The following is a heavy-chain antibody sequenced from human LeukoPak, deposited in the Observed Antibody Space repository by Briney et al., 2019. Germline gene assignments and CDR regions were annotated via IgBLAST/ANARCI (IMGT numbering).Heavy chain of an antibody. CDR3: ARYYYDSSGSY. J-gene: IGHJ4*02. CDR2: ISSSGSAI. Sequence: GGSLRPSCAASGFTFSDYYMNWIRQAPGKGLEWVSYISSSGSAIYYADSVKGRFTISRDNAKNSLYLQMNSLRAEDTAVYYCARYYYDSSGSYWGQGTLVTVSS. V-gene: IGHV3-11*01. D-gene: IGHD3-22*01. CDR1: GFTFSDYY.